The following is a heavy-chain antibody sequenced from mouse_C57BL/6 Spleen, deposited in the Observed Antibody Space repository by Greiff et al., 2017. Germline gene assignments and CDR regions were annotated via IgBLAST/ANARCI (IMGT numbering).Heavy chain of an antibody. D-gene: IGHD1-1*01. CDR2: INPNNGGT. J-gene: IGHJ4*01. V-gene: IGHV1-18*01. CDR1: GYTFTDYN. CDR3: ARTLFITTVVATSDAMDY. Sequence: VQLQQSGPELVKPGASVKIPCKASGYTFTDYNMDWVKQSHGKSLEWIGDINPNNGGTIYNQKFKGKATLTVDKSSSTAYMELRSLTSEDTAVYYCARTLFITTVVATSDAMDYWGQGTSVTVSS.